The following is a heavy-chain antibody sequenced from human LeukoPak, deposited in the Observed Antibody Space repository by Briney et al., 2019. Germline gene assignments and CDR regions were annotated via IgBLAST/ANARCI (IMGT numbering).Heavy chain of an antibody. D-gene: IGHD1-1*01. Sequence: ASVKVSCQASGYSFTGYYMPWVRQAPAQGLEWMGWINPKSGGTNSAQKFQGGVTMTRDTSISTAYMELSRLRSDDTAVYYCASRTGTTTGDYWGQGTLVTVSS. J-gene: IGHJ4*02. CDR3: ASRTGTTTGDY. CDR1: GYSFTGYY. CDR2: INPKSGGT. V-gene: IGHV1-2*02.